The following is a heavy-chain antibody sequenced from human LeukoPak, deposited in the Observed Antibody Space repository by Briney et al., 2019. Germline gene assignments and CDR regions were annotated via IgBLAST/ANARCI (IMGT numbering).Heavy chain of an antibody. Sequence: QSGGSLRLSCAASGFTASTYYMTWVRQAPGMGLEWVSVIYSGGDTYYADSVKGRFTISTDNSKNTLYLQMNSLRAEDTAVYYCTRTSYGSGSYSDYWGQGTLVTVSS. CDR2: IYSGGDT. CDR3: TRTSYGSGSYSDY. J-gene: IGHJ4*02. CDR1: GFTASTYY. V-gene: IGHV3-66*01. D-gene: IGHD3-10*01.